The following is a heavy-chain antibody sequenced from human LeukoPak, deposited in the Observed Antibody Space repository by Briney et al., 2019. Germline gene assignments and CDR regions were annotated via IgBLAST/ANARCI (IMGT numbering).Heavy chain of an antibody. CDR1: GYTFTGYY. V-gene: IGHV1-2*02. CDR3: ATGEYSSSS. D-gene: IGHD6-6*01. CDR2: INPNSGGT. Sequence: ASVKVSCKASGYTFTGYYMHWVRQAPGQGLEWMGWINPNSGGTNYAQKFQRRVTITRNTSTSTAYMELSSLRSEDTAVYYCATGEYSSSSWGQGTLVTVSS. J-gene: IGHJ4*02.